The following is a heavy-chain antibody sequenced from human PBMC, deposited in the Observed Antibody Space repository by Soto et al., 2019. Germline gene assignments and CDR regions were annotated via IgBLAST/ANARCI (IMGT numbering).Heavy chain of an antibody. V-gene: IGHV1-18*01. CDR3: ARDIGCGEYGY. Sequence: QVQLVQSGAEVKMPGASVKVSCKASGYTFTSYGISWVRQAPGQGLEWMGWISACNGNTNYAQKLQGRLTKTTDTSTSTAYRERRCLRSDDTAVYYCARDIGCGEYGYWGKGTLVTVSP. CDR1: GYTFTSYG. D-gene: IGHD3-10*01. J-gene: IGHJ4*02. CDR2: ISACNGNT.